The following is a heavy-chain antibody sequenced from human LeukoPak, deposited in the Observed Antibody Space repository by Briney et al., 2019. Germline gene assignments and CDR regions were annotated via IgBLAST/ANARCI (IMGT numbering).Heavy chain of an antibody. D-gene: IGHD3-16*02. J-gene: IGHJ4*02. Sequence: SETLSLTCTVSGGSISSYYWSWIRQPPGQGLEWIGYIYYSGSTNYNPSLKSRVTISVDTSKNQFSLKLSSVTAADTAVDYCARSPTYDYIWGSYLYYFDYWGQGTLVTVSS. CDR1: GGSISSYY. V-gene: IGHV4-59*01. CDR3: ARSPTYDYIWGSYLYYFDY. CDR2: IYYSGST.